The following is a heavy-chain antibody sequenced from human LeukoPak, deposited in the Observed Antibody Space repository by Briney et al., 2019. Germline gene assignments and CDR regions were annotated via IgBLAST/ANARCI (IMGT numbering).Heavy chain of an antibody. Sequence: GRSLRLSCAASGFTFSSCGMHWVRQAPGKGLEWVAVISYDGSNKYYADSVKGRFTISRDNSKNTLYPQMNSLRAEDTAVYYCAKDLGSYLDYWGQGTLVTVSS. CDR2: ISYDGSNK. D-gene: IGHD3-16*02. V-gene: IGHV3-30*18. CDR3: AKDLGSYLDY. CDR1: GFTFSSCG. J-gene: IGHJ4*02.